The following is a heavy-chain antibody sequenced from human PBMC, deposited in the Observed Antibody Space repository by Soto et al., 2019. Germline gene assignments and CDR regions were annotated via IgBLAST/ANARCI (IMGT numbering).Heavy chain of an antibody. CDR3: ARDLTMVRGVITPVDY. V-gene: IGHV3-33*01. CDR1: GFTFSSYG. Sequence: PGGSLRLSCAASGFTFSSYGMHWVRQAPGKGLEGVGVIWYDGSNKYYADSVKGRFTISRDNSKNTLYLQMNSLRAEDTAVYYCARDLTMVRGVITPVDYWGQGTLVTVSS. CDR2: IWYDGSNK. J-gene: IGHJ4*02. D-gene: IGHD3-10*01.